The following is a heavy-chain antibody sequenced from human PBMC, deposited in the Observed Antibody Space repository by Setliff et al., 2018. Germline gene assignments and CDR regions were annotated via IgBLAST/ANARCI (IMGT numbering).Heavy chain of an antibody. CDR1: GYSINSGYY. CDR2: ICHSGST. J-gene: IGHJ4*02. Sequence: SETLSLTCAISGYSINSGYYWGWIRQPPGKRLEWIGNICHSGSTYYNPSLKSRVTMSIDTSKNQFSLKLNSVTATDTAVYYCARDLGHGGDSDYWGQGILVTVSS. D-gene: IGHD2-21*02. CDR3: ARDLGHGGDSDY. V-gene: IGHV4-38-2*02.